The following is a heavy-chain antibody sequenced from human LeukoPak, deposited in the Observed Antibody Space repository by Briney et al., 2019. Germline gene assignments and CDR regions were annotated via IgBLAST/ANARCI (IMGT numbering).Heavy chain of an antibody. CDR3: ARLRDEGYSYGSLDY. CDR1: GASISTGTSY. V-gene: IGHV4-39*01. CDR2: IYHSGYT. Sequence: SETLSLTCNVSGASISTGTSYWGWIRQPPGRGLEWIGSIYHSGYTYYNPTLKSRVTISVDTSKKQLSLKLRSVTAADTAVYYCARLRDEGYSYGSLDYWGQGTLVTVSS. J-gene: IGHJ4*02. D-gene: IGHD5-18*01.